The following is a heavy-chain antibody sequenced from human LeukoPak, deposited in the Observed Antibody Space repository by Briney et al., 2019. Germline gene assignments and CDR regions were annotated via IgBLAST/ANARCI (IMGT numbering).Heavy chain of an antibody. CDR1: GGSISSGGYY. D-gene: IGHD3-22*01. CDR3: ARDGRGYPGRHAFDV. J-gene: IGHJ3*01. Sequence: SETLSLTCTVSGGSISSGGYYWTWIRQHPGTGLEWVGNIYYSGDTQYNPSLKSRVIMSMDTSKKQFSLHLNSVTAADTAVYYCARDGRGYPGRHAFDVWGQGTLVIVSS. V-gene: IGHV4-31*03. CDR2: IYYSGDT.